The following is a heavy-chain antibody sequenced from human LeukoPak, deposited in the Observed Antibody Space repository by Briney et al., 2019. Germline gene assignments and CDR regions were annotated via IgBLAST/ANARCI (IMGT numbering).Heavy chain of an antibody. D-gene: IGHD6-13*01. CDR2: IYSGGST. V-gene: IGHV3-66*01. J-gene: IGHJ4*02. Sequence: GGSLRLPCAASGFTFSNYPMSWVRQAPGKGLEWVSVIYSGGSTYYADSVKGRFTISRDNSKNTLYLQMNSLRAEDTAVYYCARVGAAAVNYWGQGTLVTVSS. CDR1: GFTFSNYP. CDR3: ARVGAAAVNY.